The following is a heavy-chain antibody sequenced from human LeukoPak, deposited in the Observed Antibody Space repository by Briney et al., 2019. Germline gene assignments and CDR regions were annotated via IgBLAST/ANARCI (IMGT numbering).Heavy chain of an antibody. CDR1: GLAFSSYS. V-gene: IGHV3-30-3*01. CDR2: ISYDGSNK. Sequence: PGGSLRLSCVASGLAFSSYSMHWVRQAPGKGLEWVAVISYDGSNKYYADSVKGRFTISRDNSKNTLYLQMNSLRAEDTAVYYCARVRDGDDGPFDYWGQGTLVTVSS. J-gene: IGHJ4*02. CDR3: ARVRDGDDGPFDY. D-gene: IGHD4-17*01.